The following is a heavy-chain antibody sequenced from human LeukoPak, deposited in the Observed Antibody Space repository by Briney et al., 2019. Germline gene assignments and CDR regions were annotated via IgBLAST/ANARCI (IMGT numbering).Heavy chain of an antibody. Sequence: GGSLRLSCAASGFTLSSYAMSWARQAPGKGLEWVSDISGSGRNTYYADSVKGRFTISRDNSKNTLFLQMNSLRADDTAVYYCARDNQYYYDSSGYLGDYWGQGTLVTVSS. D-gene: IGHD3-22*01. CDR1: GFTLSSYA. J-gene: IGHJ4*02. CDR2: ISGSGRNT. CDR3: ARDNQYYYDSSGYLGDY. V-gene: IGHV3-23*01.